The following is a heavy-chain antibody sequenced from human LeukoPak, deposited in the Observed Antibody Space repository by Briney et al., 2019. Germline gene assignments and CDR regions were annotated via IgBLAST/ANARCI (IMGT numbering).Heavy chain of an antibody. V-gene: IGHV1-24*01. CDR1: GYTLTELS. CDR2: FDPEDGET. J-gene: IGHJ6*04. D-gene: IGHD3-22*01. Sequence: ASVKASFQVSGYTLTELSMHWVRQAHGKWIEWMGGFDPEDGETIYTQKLQGRVTMTEDTSTDTEYMELSSLRYEDTAVYYCASPNYYDSSGYFRGMDVWGEGATVAVSS. CDR3: ASPNYYDSSGYFRGMDV.